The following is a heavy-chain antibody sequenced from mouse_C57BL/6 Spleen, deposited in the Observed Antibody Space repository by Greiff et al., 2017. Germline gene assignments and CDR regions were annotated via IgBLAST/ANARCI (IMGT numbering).Heavy chain of an antibody. V-gene: IGHV7-3*01. Sequence: EVHLVESGGGLVQPGGSLSLSCAASGFTFTDYYMSWVRQPPGKALEWLGFIRNKANGYTTEYSASVKGRFTISRDNSQSILYLQMNALRAEDSATYYCARYMEGTVVDWYFDVWGTGTTVTVSS. CDR1: GFTFTDYY. J-gene: IGHJ1*03. CDR2: IRNKANGYTT. D-gene: IGHD1-1*01. CDR3: ARYMEGTVVDWYFDV.